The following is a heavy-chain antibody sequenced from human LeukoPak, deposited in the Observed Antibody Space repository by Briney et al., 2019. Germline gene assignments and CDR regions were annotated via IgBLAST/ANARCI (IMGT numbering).Heavy chain of an antibody. CDR1: GFTFSNYW. Sequence: GGSLRLSCAASGFTFSNYWMHWVRQAPGKGLVWVSRINGDGRSTNYADSVKGRFNMSRDNAKNTVYLQVNSLRAEDTAVYYCGRGYSDYPLDWGQGTMVTVSS. CDR2: INGDGRST. V-gene: IGHV3-74*01. D-gene: IGHD5-12*01. CDR3: GRGYSDYPLD. J-gene: IGHJ4*02.